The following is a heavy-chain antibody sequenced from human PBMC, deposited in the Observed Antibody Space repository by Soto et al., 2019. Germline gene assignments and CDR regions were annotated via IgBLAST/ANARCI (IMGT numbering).Heavy chain of an antibody. CDR3: ARGWSYDILTGYSY. V-gene: IGHV1-69*01. Sequence: QVQLVQSGAEVKKPGSSVKVSCKASGGSFSNYAISWVRQAPGQGLEWMGGITPIFGTANYAQRFQGRVTITADESTSTASMELSSLRSEDTAVYYCARGWSYDILTGYSYWGQGTLVTVSS. J-gene: IGHJ4*02. CDR2: ITPIFGTA. D-gene: IGHD3-9*01. CDR1: GGSFSNYA.